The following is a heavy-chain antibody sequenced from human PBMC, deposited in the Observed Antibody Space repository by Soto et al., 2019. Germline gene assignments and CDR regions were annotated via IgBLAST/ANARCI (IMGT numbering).Heavy chain of an antibody. V-gene: IGHV3-7*05. D-gene: IGHD6-13*01. Sequence: GGSLRLSCAASGFTFSTYWMSWVRQAPGKGLEWVANIKEDGSEKYYVDSVKGRFTISRDNAKNSLYLQMNSLRAEDTAVYYCTRDVVAVAGTSGCDYWGQGTLVTVSS. CDR3: TRDVVAVAGTSGCDY. J-gene: IGHJ4*02. CDR1: GFTFSTYW. CDR2: IKEDGSEK.